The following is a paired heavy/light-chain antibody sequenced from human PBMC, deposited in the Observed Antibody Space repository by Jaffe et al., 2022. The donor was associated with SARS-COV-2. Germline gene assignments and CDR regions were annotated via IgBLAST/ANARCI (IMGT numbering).Heavy chain of an antibody. J-gene: IGHJ4*01. CDR2: INGGNGDT. CDR1: GYTLRTYK. Sequence: QVQLVQSGAEVKKPGASVKVSCKASGYTLRTYKIHWVRQAPGQRLEWMGWINGGNGDTQYSQNFQDRITVTWDTSATTAYMELSSLTSEDTAVYFCARDEDVWGQGTLVSVSS. D-gene: IGHD2-15*01. V-gene: IGHV1-3*01. CDR3: ARDEDV.
Light chain of an antibody. CDR2: GAS. CDR3: QQYENWPRT. J-gene: IGKJ1*01. V-gene: IGKV3-15*01. CDR1: ENINTN. Sequence: EIVMTQSPATLSVSPGERATLSCRASENINTNLAWYQQKPGQAPRLLIYGASTRATGFPARFSGSGSGTEFTLTISSLQSEDFAIYHCQQYENWPRTFGQGTKVEIK.